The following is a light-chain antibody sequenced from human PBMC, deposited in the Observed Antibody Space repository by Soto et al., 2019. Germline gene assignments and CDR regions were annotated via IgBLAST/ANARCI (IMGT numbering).Light chain of an antibody. CDR1: QSLVHSDGIAY. J-gene: IGKJ5*01. Sequence: DVVMTQSPLSLPVPLGQPASISCWSNQSLVHSDGIAYFSWFKQRPGRSPRRXIYKVSNRDSGVPARFRGSGSGTDFALKISRVQAEDVGVYYCMQGTHWPITFGQGTRLEI. CDR3: MQGTHWPIT. CDR2: KVS. V-gene: IGKV2-30*02.